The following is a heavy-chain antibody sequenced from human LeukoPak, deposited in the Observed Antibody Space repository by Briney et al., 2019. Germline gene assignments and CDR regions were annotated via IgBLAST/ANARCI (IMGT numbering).Heavy chain of an antibody. CDR1: GFTLSSYW. V-gene: IGHV3-7*01. D-gene: IGHD1-7*01. Sequence: GGSLRLSCAASGFTLSSYWMSWVRQDPGKGLEWVANIKQDGSEKYYVDSVKGRFTISRDNAKNSLYLQMNSLRAEDTAVYYCASSENYPRELYWGQGTLVTVSS. CDR3: ASSENYPRELY. CDR2: IKQDGSEK. J-gene: IGHJ4*02.